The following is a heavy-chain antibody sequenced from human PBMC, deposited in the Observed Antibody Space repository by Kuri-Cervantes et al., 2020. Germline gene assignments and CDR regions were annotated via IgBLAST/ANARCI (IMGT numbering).Heavy chain of an antibody. Sequence: SETLSLTCAVYGGSFSGYYWSWIRQPPGKGLEWIGEINHGGGINYNPSLKSRVTMSVDTSKNQFSLKIRSVTAADTAVYYCARVVPEEDRDLVTMFDYYYYMDVWGKGTTVTGLL. CDR3: ARVVPEEDRDLVTMFDYYYYMDV. D-gene: IGHD5-18*01. CDR1: GGSFSGYY. CDR2: INHGGGI. J-gene: IGHJ6*03. V-gene: IGHV4-34*01.